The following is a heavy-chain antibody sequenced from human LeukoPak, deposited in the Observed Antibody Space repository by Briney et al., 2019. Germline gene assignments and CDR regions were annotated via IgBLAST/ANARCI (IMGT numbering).Heavy chain of an antibody. V-gene: IGHV3-23*01. D-gene: IGHD6-13*01. Sequence: PGGSLRLSCAASGFTFSMYAMSWVRQAPGKGLEWVSSISGSAGTTYYTDSVKGRFTISRDNSKDTLYLQMNSLRVEDTAVYYCAKDTLQQLVEYYFDYWGQGTLVTVSS. J-gene: IGHJ4*02. CDR3: AKDTLQQLVEYYFDY. CDR2: ISGSAGTT. CDR1: GFTFSMYA.